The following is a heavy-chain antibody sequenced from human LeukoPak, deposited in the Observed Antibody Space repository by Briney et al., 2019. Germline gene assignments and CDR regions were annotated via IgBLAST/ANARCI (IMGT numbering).Heavy chain of an antibody. CDR2: INPNSGGT. D-gene: IGHD3-10*01. J-gene: IGHJ4*02. CDR3: ARDESPPPLWFGELLKGFLDY. V-gene: IGHV1-2*02. Sequence: ASVKVSCKVSGYTLTELSVHWVRQAPGKGLEWMGWINPNSGGTNYAQKFQGRVTMTRDTSISTAYMELSRLRSDDTAVYYCARDESPPPLWFGELLKGFLDYWGQGTLVTVSS. CDR1: GYTLTELS.